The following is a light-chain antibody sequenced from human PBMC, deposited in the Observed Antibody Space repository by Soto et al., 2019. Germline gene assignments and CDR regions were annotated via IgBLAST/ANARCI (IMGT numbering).Light chain of an antibody. CDR3: HHSGT. J-gene: IGKJ1*01. CDR1: QSLTGGY. V-gene: IGKV3-20*01. CDR2: GAS. Sequence: TLSLSPGERATLSCRASQSLTGGYLAWYQQKPGQAPRLVIFGASSRATGIPDRLSGSGSGTDFTLTISRLETEHFAVYYCHHSGTSGQGTKVDIX.